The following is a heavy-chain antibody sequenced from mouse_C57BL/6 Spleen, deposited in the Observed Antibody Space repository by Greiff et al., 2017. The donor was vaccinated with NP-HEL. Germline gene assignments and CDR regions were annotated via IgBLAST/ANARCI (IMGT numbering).Heavy chain of an antibody. V-gene: IGHV1-81*01. Sequence: QVQLQQSGAELARPGASVKLSCKASGYTFTSYGISWVKQRTGQGLEWIGEIYPRSGNTYYNEKFKGKATLTADKSSSTAYMELRSLTSEDSAVYFCARLIDDGYPGYFDVWGTGTTVTVSS. J-gene: IGHJ1*03. CDR1: GYTFTSYG. D-gene: IGHD2-3*01. CDR3: ARLIDDGYPGYFDV. CDR2: IYPRSGNT.